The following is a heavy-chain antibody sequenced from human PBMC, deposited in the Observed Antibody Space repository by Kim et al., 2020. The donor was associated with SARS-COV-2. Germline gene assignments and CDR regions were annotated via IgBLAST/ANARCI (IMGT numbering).Heavy chain of an antibody. D-gene: IGHD2-15*01. CDR3: ARHDVVVVAATPWFDP. CDR1: GGSISSSSYY. J-gene: IGHJ5*02. V-gene: IGHV4-39*01. Sequence: SETLSLTCTVSGGSISSSSYYWGWIRQPPGKGLEWIGSIYYSGSTYYNPSLKSRVTISVDTSKNQFSLKLSSVTAADTAVYYCARHDVVVVAATPWFDPWGQGTLVTVSS. CDR2: IYYSGST.